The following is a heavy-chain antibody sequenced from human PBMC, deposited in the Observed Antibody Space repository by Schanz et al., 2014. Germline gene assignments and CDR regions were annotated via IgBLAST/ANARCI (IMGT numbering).Heavy chain of an antibody. J-gene: IGHJ4*02. Sequence: QVHLLESGGGLVEPGGSLRLSCAASGFSFSDYYMSWIRQAPGKGLEWVSSISSGGNPYYANSVKGRFGISRDNSENTLYLQMSSLRVEDTAVYYCAKSQGSSFDSWGQGTLVTVSS. CDR3: AKSQGSSFDS. CDR2: ISSGGNP. D-gene: IGHD6-13*01. CDR1: GFSFSDYY. V-gene: IGHV3-11*01.